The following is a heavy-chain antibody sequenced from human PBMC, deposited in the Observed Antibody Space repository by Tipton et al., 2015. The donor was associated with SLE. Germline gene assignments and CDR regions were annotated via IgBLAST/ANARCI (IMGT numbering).Heavy chain of an antibody. D-gene: IGHD2-21*01. CDR3: AGPIRQDGFDV. V-gene: IGHV4-39*07. CDR1: GGSMKSSGYY. CDR2: IYYSGST. J-gene: IGHJ3*01. Sequence: TLSLTCTVSGGSMKSSGYYWGWIRQPPRMGLEWIGTIYYSGSTYYNPSPKSRVTISVDMSKNQFFLNLTSVTAADTAMYYCAGPIRQDGFDVWGQGTMVTVSS.